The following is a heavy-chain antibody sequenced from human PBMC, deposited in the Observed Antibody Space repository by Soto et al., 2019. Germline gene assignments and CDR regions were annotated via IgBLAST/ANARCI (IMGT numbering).Heavy chain of an antibody. D-gene: IGHD4-4*01. V-gene: IGHV3-9*01. J-gene: IGHJ4*02. CDR2: ISWNSRSI. CDR3: AKDSNKYSSSLRGRYFDY. Sequence: GGSLRLSCAASGFSFDDYAMYWARQAPGKGLEWVASISWNSRSIGYADSVQGRFTISRDNAKNTLLLQMNSLGAEDTAVYYCAKDSNKYSSSLRGRYFDYWGQGSGVTVYS. CDR1: GFSFDDYA.